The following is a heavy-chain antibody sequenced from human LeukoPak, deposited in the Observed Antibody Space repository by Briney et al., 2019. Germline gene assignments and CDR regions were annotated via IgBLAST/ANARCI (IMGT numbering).Heavy chain of an antibody. CDR2: ISGYNGNT. D-gene: IGHD2-15*01. Sequence: ASVKVSCKASGYTFSNYGLSWVRQAPGQGLEWMGWISGYNGNTKYAQKVQDRVTMTTDTSTSTAYLELRSLRSDDTAVYYCARADYSYYYYYYMDVWGKGTTVTISS. CDR1: GYTFSNYG. CDR3: ARADYSYYYYYYMDV. V-gene: IGHV1-18*01. J-gene: IGHJ6*03.